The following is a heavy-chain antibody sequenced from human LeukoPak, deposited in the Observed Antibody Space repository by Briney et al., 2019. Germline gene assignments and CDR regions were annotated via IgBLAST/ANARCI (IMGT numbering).Heavy chain of an antibody. CDR3: ARGGVAEGDAFDI. V-gene: IGHV4-31*03. D-gene: IGHD3-10*01. Sequence: SETLSLTCTVSGGSISSGGYYWSWIRQHPGKGLEWIGYIYYSGSTYYNPSLKSRVTISVDTSKNQSSLKLSSVTAADTAVYYCARGGVAEGDAFDIWGQGTMVTVSS. CDR1: GGSISSGGYY. J-gene: IGHJ3*02. CDR2: IYYSGST.